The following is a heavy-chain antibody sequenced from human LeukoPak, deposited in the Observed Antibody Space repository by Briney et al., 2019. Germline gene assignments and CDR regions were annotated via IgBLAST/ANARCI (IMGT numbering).Heavy chain of an antibody. D-gene: IGHD1-26*01. CDR3: ATLLLEGATRRAGGY. V-gene: IGHV4-38-2*02. Sequence: SETLSLTCTVSGDSISSGYYWGWIRQPPGKGLEWIGSIHHSGATYYNPSLNSRVIISVDTSKNQFSLKMNSVTAADTAVYYCATLLLEGATRRAGGYWGQGILVTVSS. CDR2: IHHSGAT. CDR1: GDSISSGYY. J-gene: IGHJ4*02.